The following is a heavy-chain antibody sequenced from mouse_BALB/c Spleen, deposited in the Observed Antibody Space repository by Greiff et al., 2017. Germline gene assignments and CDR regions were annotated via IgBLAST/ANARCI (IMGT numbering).Heavy chain of an antibody. CDR2: ISTYYGNT. Sequence: VKLMESGPELVRPGVSVKISCKGSGYTFTDYAMHWVKQSHAKSLEWIGVISTYYGNTNYNQKFKGKATMTVDKSSSTAYMELARLTSEDSAIYYCARQGYGSRYFDVWGAGTTVTVSS. J-gene: IGHJ1*01. CDR3: ARQGYGSRYFDV. CDR1: GYTFTDYA. V-gene: IGHV1-67*01. D-gene: IGHD1-1*01.